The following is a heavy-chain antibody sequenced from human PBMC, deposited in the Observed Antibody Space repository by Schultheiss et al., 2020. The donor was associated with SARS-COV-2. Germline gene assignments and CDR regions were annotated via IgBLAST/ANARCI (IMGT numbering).Heavy chain of an antibody. CDR1: GGSISGYY. J-gene: IGHJ2*01. CDR3: ARVPYGDPYWYFDL. V-gene: IGHV4-59*01. Sequence: SETLSLTCTVSGGSISGYYWSWIRQPPGKGLEWIGYIYYSGSTNYNPSLKSRVTISVDTSKNQFSLKLSSVTAADTAVYYCARVPYGDPYWYFDLWGRGTLVTVSS. D-gene: IGHD4-17*01. CDR2: IYYSGST.